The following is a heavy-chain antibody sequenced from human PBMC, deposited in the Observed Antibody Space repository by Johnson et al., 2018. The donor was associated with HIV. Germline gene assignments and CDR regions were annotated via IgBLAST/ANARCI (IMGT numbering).Heavy chain of an antibody. V-gene: IGHV3-64*04. CDR1: GFTFSSYA. CDR2: ISSNGGST. D-gene: IGHD4-11*01. Sequence: QVQLVESGGGVVQPGMSLRLSYADSGFTFSSYAMHWVRQAPGKGLEYVSAISSNGGSTYYADSVKGRFTISRDNSKNTLYLQMNSLRAEDTAVYYCAKETRDSRSAFDIWGQGTLVTVSS. J-gene: IGHJ3*02. CDR3: AKETRDSRSAFDI.